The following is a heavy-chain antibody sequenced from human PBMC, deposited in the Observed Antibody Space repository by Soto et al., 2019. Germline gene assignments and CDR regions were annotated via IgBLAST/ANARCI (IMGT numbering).Heavy chain of an antibody. CDR1: GGTFSSYT. J-gene: IGHJ6*03. CDR3: ARGSNCTNGVCYSGYYSYYMDV. V-gene: IGHV1-69*02. CDR2: IIPILGIA. Sequence: QVQLVQSGAEVKKPGSSVKVSCKASGGTFSSYTISWVRQAPGQGLEWMGRIIPILGIANYAQKFQGRVTITADKSTSTAYMELSSLRSEDTAVYYCARGSNCTNGVCYSGYYSYYMDVWGKGTTVTVSS. D-gene: IGHD2-8*01.